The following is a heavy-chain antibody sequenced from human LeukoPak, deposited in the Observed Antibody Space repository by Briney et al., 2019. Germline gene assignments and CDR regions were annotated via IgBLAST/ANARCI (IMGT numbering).Heavy chain of an antibody. V-gene: IGHV3-11*01. D-gene: IGHD6-13*01. J-gene: IGHJ5*02. CDR3: ARDLAAAGRYNWFDP. CDR1: GFTFSDYY. CDR2: ISSSGSTI. Sequence: GGSLRLSCAASGFTFSDYYMSWVRQAPGKGREWVSYISSSGSTIYYADSVKGRFTISMDNAKNTLYLQMNSLRAEDTAVYYCARDLAAAGRYNWFDPWGQGTLVSVS.